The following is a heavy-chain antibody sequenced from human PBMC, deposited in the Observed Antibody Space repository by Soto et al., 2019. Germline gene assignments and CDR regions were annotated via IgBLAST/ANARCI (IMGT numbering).Heavy chain of an antibody. D-gene: IGHD3-10*01. Sequence: QVQLVESGGGVVQPGRSLRLSCAASGFTFSSYGMHWVRQAPGKGLEWVAVISYDGSNKYYADSVKGRFTISRDNSKNTLYLQMNSLGAEDTAVYYCAKDHLLLWFGELLDWGQGTLVTVSS. V-gene: IGHV3-30*18. CDR2: ISYDGSNK. CDR1: GFTFSSYG. CDR3: AKDHLLLWFGELLD. J-gene: IGHJ4*02.